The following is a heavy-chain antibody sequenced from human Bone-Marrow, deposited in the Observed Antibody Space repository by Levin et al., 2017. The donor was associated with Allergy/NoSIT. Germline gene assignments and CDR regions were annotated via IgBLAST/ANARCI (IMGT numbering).Heavy chain of an antibody. D-gene: IGHD7-27*01. Sequence: GGSLRLSCTASGFTLSSYWMQWVRKAPEKGLVWVSRINSDGSSTTYADFVKGRFTISRDNAKNKLYLQMNSLTVEDTAVYYCSREAGEFDHWGQGTLVTVSS. CDR2: INSDGSST. CDR3: SREAGEFDH. J-gene: IGHJ4*02. V-gene: IGHV3-74*03. CDR1: GFTLSSYW.